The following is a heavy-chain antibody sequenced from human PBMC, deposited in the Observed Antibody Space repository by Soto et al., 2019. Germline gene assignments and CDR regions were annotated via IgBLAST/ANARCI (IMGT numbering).Heavy chain of an antibody. J-gene: IGHJ2*01. Sequence: QVQLAESGGGVVQPGTSLRLSCAASGFTFDTYAMHWVRQAPGKGLEWVALIWDDGSRKEYLESVRGRFTISRDNSKNTLYRQMNSLRAEDTALYYCVRDRDPMNREVIMTIGHLRLWGRGALVSVST. D-gene: IGHD3-10*01. CDR2: IWDDGSRK. V-gene: IGHV3-33*01. CDR3: VRDRDPMNREVIMTIGHLRL. CDR1: GFTFDTYA.